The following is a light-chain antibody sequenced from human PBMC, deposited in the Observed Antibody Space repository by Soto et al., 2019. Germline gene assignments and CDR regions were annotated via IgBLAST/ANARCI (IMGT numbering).Light chain of an antibody. J-gene: IGKJ4*01. Sequence: EIVMTQSPAFLSVSPGERVILSCRASRSVISNLAWYQQKPGQAPRLLIYDASNRATGIPARFSGSGSGTDFTLTISSLEPEDFAVYYCQQRSNWPLTFGGGTKVDIK. CDR1: RSVISN. CDR3: QQRSNWPLT. V-gene: IGKV3-11*01. CDR2: DAS.